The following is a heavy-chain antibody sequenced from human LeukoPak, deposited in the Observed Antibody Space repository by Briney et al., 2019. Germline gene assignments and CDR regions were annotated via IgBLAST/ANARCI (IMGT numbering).Heavy chain of an antibody. CDR3: ARHPWSGYAWMDY. J-gene: IGHJ4*02. CDR2: IYTSGST. Sequence: SEALSLTCTVSGGSISSYYWSWIRQPPGKGLEWIGYIYTSGSTNYNPSLKSRVTISVDTSKNQFSLKPSSVTAADTAVYYCARHPWSGYAWMDYWGQGTLVTVSS. V-gene: IGHV4-4*09. D-gene: IGHD3-3*01. CDR1: GGSISSYY.